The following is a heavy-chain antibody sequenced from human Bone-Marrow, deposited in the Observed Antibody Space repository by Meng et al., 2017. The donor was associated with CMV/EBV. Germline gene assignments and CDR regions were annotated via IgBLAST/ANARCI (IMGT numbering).Heavy chain of an antibody. Sequence: ASVKVSCKASGYTFIVNYIHWVRQAPGQGLEWMGWINPNSGDTTYEQKFQGRVTMTRDTSISTAYMELTSLTSDDTAGYYCARDQQLVPLYWGQGTLVTVSS. D-gene: IGHD6-13*01. J-gene: IGHJ4*02. CDR1: GYTFIVNY. CDR3: ARDQQLVPLY. CDR2: INPNSGDT. V-gene: IGHV1-2*02.